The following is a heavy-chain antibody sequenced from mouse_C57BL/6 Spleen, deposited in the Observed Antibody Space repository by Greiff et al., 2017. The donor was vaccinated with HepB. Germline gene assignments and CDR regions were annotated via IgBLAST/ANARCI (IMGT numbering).Heavy chain of an antibody. CDR3: AREGLLLRYYAMDY. D-gene: IGHD1-1*01. V-gene: IGHV3-6*01. Sequence: EVKLLESGPGLVKPSQSLSLTCSVTGYSITSGYYWNWIRQFPGNKLEWMGYISYDGSNNYNPSLKNRISITRDTSKNQFFLKLNSVTTEDTATYYCAREGLLLRYYAMDYWGQGTSVTVSS. CDR1: GYSITSGYY. J-gene: IGHJ4*01. CDR2: ISYDGSN.